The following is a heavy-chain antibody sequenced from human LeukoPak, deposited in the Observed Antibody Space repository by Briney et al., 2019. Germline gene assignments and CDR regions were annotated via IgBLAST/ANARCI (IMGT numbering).Heavy chain of an antibody. CDR1: GGSISGYF. CDR2: IYSSGSN. V-gene: IGHV4-4*07. CDR3: ARSEYSSSFDY. D-gene: IGHD6-13*01. J-gene: IGHJ4*02. Sequence: PSETLSLTCTVSGGSISGYFWTWIRQPAGKGLEWIGRIYSSGSNNYNPSLKSRVTISVDTSKNQFSLKLSSVTAADTAVYYCARSEYSSSFDYWGQGTLVTVSS.